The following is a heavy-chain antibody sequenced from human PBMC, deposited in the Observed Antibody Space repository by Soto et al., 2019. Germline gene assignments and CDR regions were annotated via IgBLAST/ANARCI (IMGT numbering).Heavy chain of an antibody. J-gene: IGHJ4*02. D-gene: IGHD6-6*01. Sequence: SETLSLTCTVSGGSISSSSYYWGWIRQPPGKGLEWIGSIYYSGSTYYNPSLKSRVTISVDTSKNQFSLKLSSVTAADTAVYYCASILLAARPFDYWGQGTLVTVSS. V-gene: IGHV4-39*01. CDR3: ASILLAARPFDY. CDR1: GGSISSSSYY. CDR2: IYYSGST.